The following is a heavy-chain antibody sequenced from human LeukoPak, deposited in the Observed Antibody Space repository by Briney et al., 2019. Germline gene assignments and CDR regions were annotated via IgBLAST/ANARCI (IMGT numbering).Heavy chain of an antibody. CDR2: IKQDGSEK. CDR3: ARKARDYFDY. J-gene: IGHJ4*02. V-gene: IGHV3-7*01. Sequence: GGSLRLSCAVSGFSVSGYWMTWVRQAPGKGLEWVANIKQDGSEKYYVDSVKGRFTISRDNAKNSLYLQMNSLRAEDTAVYYCARKARDYFDYWGQGILVTVSS. CDR1: GFSVSGYW.